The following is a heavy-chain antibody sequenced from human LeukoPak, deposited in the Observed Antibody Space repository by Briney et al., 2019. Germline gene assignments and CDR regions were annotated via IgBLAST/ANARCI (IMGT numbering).Heavy chain of an antibody. V-gene: IGHV4-61*02. Sequence: PSETLSLTCTVSGGSISSGSYYWSWIRQPAGTGLEWIGRIYTSGSTNYNRSLKSRVTISVDTSKNQFSLKLSSVTAADTAVYYCARHVYGDMVRDYYYYYMDVWGKGTTVTISS. J-gene: IGHJ6*03. CDR1: GGSISSGSYY. CDR2: IYTSGST. D-gene: IGHD3-10*01. CDR3: ARHVYGDMVRDYYYYYMDV.